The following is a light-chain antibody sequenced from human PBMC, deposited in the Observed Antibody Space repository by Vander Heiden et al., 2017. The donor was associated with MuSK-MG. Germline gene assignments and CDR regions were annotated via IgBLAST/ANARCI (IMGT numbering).Light chain of an antibody. CDR3: QSADSSGTPVV. J-gene: IGLJ2*01. Sequence: SYELTQPPPVSASPGQTARITCSGDALPRQYAYWYQQKPGQAPVLVIYKDSERPSGIPERFSGSSSGTTVTLTISGVQAEDEADYYCQSADSSGTPVVFGGGTKLTVL. V-gene: IGLV3-25*03. CDR2: KDS. CDR1: ALPRQY.